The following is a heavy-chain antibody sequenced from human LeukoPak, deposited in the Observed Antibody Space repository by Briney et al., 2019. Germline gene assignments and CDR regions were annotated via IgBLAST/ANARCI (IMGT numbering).Heavy chain of an antibody. CDR1: GGSFSGYY. Sequence: SETLSLTCAVYGGSFSGYYWSWIRQPPGKGLEWIGEINHSGSTNYNPSLKSRVTISVDTSKNQFSLKLSSVTAADTALYYCARDGYNYGLDRFDYWGQGILVTVSS. V-gene: IGHV4-34*01. J-gene: IGHJ4*02. D-gene: IGHD5-18*01. CDR2: INHSGST. CDR3: ARDGYNYGLDRFDY.